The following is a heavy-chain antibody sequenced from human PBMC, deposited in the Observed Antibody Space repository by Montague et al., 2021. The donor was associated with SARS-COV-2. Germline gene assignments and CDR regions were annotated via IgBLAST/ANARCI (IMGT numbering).Heavy chain of an antibody. CDR1: GSSLSTSGVG. CDR3: ARILVAAAGSPFDP. J-gene: IGHJ5*02. D-gene: IGHD6-13*01. Sequence: PALVKPTQTLTLTCTFSGSSLSTSGVGVGWIRQPPGKALEWLALIYWDDDKRYSPSLKSRLTITKDTSKNQVVLTMTNMDPVDTATYYCARILVAAAGSPFDPWGQGTLVTVSS. V-gene: IGHV2-5*02. CDR2: IYWDDDK.